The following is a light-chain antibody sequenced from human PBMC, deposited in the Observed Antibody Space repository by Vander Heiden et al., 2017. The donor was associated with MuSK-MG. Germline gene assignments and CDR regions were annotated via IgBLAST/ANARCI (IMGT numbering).Light chain of an antibody. V-gene: IGKV3-11*01. J-gene: IGKJ5*01. CDR2: DTS. CDR3: QHCGARHPIT. CDR1: QNINNY. Sequence: EIVLTQSPATLSLSPGERATLSCRASQNINNYLAWQQQKPGQAPRLLIDDTSNRDTGIPARFSGSWYGKYFTLTISVRDPEDSAVYYCQHCGARHPITFGQGTQLEIK.